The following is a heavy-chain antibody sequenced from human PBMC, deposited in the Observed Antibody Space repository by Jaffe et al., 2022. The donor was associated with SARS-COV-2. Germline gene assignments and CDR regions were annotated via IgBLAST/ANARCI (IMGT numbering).Heavy chain of an antibody. Sequence: QVQLVQSGAEVKKPGSSVKVSCKASGGTFSSYAISWVRQAPGQGLEWMGGIIPIFGTANYAQKFQGRVTITADESTSTAYMELSSLRSEDTAVYYCARDFKDILTGNLGAFDIWGQGTMVTVSS. D-gene: IGHD3-9*01. CDR2: IIPIFGTA. CDR3: ARDFKDILTGNLGAFDI. J-gene: IGHJ3*02. CDR1: GGTFSSYA. V-gene: IGHV1-69*01.